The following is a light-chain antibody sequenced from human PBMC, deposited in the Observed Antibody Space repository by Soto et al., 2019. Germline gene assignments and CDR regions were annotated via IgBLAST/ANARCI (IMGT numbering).Light chain of an antibody. CDR3: QSYDSSLSGYV. J-gene: IGLJ1*01. CDR1: SSNIGAGYD. V-gene: IGLV1-40*01. Sequence: QSVLTQPPSVSGAPGQRVTISCTGSSSNIGAGYDVHWYQQLPGTAPKLLIYGNSNRPSGVPDRFSGSKSGTSAFLAITGLQPEDEADYYCQSYDSSLSGYVFGTGTKLTVL. CDR2: GNS.